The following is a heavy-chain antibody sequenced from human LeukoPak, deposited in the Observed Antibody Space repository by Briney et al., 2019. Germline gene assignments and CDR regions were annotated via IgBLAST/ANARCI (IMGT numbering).Heavy chain of an antibody. Sequence: GRSLRLSCAASGFTFSNYGMHWVRQAPGKGLEWVAIISYDGTNKYYADSVKGRFAFSRDNSKNTLYLQMSSLRAEDTAVYYCAKDLNYYYDNSAFDSWGQGTLVTVSS. CDR1: GFTFSNYG. J-gene: IGHJ4*02. D-gene: IGHD3-22*01. CDR2: ISYDGTNK. V-gene: IGHV3-30*18. CDR3: AKDLNYYYDNSAFDS.